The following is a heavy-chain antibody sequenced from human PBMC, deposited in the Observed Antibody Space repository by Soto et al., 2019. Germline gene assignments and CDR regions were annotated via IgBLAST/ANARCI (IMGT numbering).Heavy chain of an antibody. CDR2: IIAYNGTT. Sequence: EASVKVSCKASGGTFSSYAISWVRQAPGQGLEWMGGIIAYNGTTNYAQKLQGRVTMTTDTSTSTAYMELRSLRSDDTAVYYCARDLCSSTSCPVDYWGQGTLVTVSS. CDR1: GGTFSSYA. V-gene: IGHV1-18*01. J-gene: IGHJ4*02. D-gene: IGHD2-2*01. CDR3: ARDLCSSTSCPVDY.